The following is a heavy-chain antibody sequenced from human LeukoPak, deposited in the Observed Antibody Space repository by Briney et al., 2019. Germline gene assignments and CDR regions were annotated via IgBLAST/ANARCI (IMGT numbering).Heavy chain of an antibody. V-gene: IGHV4-59*01. Sequence: SETLSLTCTVPGGSISSYYWSWIRQPPGKGQEWLGYIYYSGSTNYNPSLKSRVTISVDTSKNQFSLKLSSVTAADTAVYYCARVLGSHSRERYCSSTSCSLYYYYYMDVWGKGTTVTVSS. CDR3: ARVLGSHSRERYCSSTSCSLYYYYYMDV. CDR1: GGSISSYY. J-gene: IGHJ6*03. CDR2: IYYSGST. D-gene: IGHD2-2*01.